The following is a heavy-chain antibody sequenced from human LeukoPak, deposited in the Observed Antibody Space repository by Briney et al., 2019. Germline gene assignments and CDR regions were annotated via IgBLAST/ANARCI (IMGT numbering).Heavy chain of an antibody. CDR1: GYSISSGYY. CDR2: INHSGST. D-gene: IGHD6-13*01. CDR3: GRPHSSRWGGAWFDP. J-gene: IGHJ5*02. V-gene: IGHV4-38-2*02. Sequence: KPSETLSLTCTVSGYSISSGYYWGWIRQPPGKGLEWIGEINHSGSTNYNPSLKSRVTISVDTSKNQFSLKLSSVTAADTAVYYLGRPHSSRWGGAWFDPWGQETLVTVSS.